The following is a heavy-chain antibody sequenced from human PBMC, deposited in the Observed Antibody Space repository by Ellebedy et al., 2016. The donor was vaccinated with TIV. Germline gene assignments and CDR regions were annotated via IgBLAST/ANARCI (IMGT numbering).Heavy chain of an antibody. CDR3: ARNSDFWSGYYHYYGMDV. D-gene: IGHD3-3*01. Sequence: SETLSLXXTVSGGSVSSGSYYWSWIRQPPGKGLEWIGYIYYSGSTNYNPSLKSRVTISVDTSKNQFSLKLSSVTAADTAVYYCARNSDFWSGYYHYYGMDVWGQGTTVTVSS. V-gene: IGHV4-61*01. J-gene: IGHJ6*02. CDR1: GGSVSSGSYY. CDR2: IYYSGST.